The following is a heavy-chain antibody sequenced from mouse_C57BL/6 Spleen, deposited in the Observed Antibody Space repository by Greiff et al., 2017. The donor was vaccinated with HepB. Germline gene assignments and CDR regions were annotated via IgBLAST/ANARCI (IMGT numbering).Heavy chain of an antibody. J-gene: IGHJ1*03. CDR1: GFNIKNTY. CDR2: IDPAIGNT. D-gene: IGHD2-3*01. V-gene: IGHV14-3*01. Sequence: EVQLQQSVAELVRPGASVKLSCTASGFNIKNTYMHWVKQRPEQGLEWIGRIDPAIGNTKYAPKFQGKATITADTSSKPAYLQLSSLTSEDTAIYYCARGDGYYGWYFDVWGTGTTVTVSS. CDR3: ARGDGYYGWYFDV.